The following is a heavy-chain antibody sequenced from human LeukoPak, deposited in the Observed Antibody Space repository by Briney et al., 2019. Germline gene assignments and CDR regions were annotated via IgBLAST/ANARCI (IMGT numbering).Heavy chain of an antibody. CDR1: GYTFTSYY. D-gene: IGHD2-2*01. Sequence: ASVKVSCKASGYTFTSYYMHWVRQAPGQGLEWMGIINPSGGSTSYAQKFQGRVTMTRDTSTSTVYMELSSLRSEDTAVYYCARVSAAMRGGGPPPFDYWGQGALVTVSS. CDR3: ARVSAAMRGGGPPPFDY. V-gene: IGHV1-46*01. J-gene: IGHJ4*02. CDR2: INPSGGST.